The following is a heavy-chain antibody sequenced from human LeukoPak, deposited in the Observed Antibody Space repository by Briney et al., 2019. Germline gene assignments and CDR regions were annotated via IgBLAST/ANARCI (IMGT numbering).Heavy chain of an antibody. D-gene: IGHD3-22*01. V-gene: IGHV4-34*01. J-gene: IGHJ4*02. CDR3: ARDSADSSDYYYGIDC. CDR2: INHSGST. Sequence: SETLSLTCAVYGGSFSGYYWSWIRQPPGKGLEWIGEINHSGSTNYNPSLKSRVTISVDTPKNQFSLQLNSVTPEDTAVYYCARDSADSSDYYYGIDCWGQGTLVTVSS. CDR1: GGSFSGYY.